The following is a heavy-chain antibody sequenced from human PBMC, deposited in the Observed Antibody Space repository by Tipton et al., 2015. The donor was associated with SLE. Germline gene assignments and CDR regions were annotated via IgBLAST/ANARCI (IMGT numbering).Heavy chain of an antibody. J-gene: IGHJ4*02. CDR1: RGSISISHYY. CDR2: IYYSGTT. V-gene: IGHV4-39*07. Sequence: TLSLTCTVSRGSISISHYYWGWVRQFPGKGLEWIGTIYYSGTTYYNPSLVDRVSISLDTSKNQFSLKLNSVTAADTAVYYCARLVPTRGPRPGGDFWGQGTLVTVSS. CDR3: ARLVPTRGPRPGGDF. D-gene: IGHD6-6*01.